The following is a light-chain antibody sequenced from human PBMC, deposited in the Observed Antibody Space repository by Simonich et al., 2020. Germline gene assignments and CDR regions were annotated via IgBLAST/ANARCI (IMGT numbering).Light chain of an antibody. CDR2: GAS. CDR1: QSVSSN. CDR3: QQYNNWPRT. V-gene: IGKV3-15*01. J-gene: IGKJ1*01. Sequence: EIVMTQSPATLYVSPGERATLSCRASQSVSSNLACYQQKPGQAPRLLIYGASTRATGIPARFRSSGSGTDFTLTISSMQSEDFAVYYCQQYNNWPRTFGQGTKVEIK.